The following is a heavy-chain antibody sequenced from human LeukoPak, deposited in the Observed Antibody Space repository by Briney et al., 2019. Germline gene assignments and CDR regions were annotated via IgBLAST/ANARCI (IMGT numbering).Heavy chain of an antibody. CDR1: GFTFSDYN. D-gene: IGHD2-15*01. Sequence: GGSLRLSCAASGFTFSDYNMRWIRQAPGKGLEWFSSISRSGSTKYYADSVKVRFTISRDNAKNSLFLQMNSLRAEDTAVYYCARVLRYCSGGNCYSGGLGYMDVWGKGTTVTVSS. CDR3: ARVLRYCSGGNCYSGGLGYMDV. CDR2: ISRSGSTK. J-gene: IGHJ6*03. V-gene: IGHV3-11*01.